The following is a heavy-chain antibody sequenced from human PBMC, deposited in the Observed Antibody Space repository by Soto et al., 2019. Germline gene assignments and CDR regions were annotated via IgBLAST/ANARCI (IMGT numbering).Heavy chain of an antibody. V-gene: IGHV2-5*02. D-gene: IGHD3-9*01. J-gene: IGHJ5*02. CDR3: AYRQDDRGSWDSGWFDP. CDR2: MYWDDDK. CDR1: GFSLSTSGVG. Sequence: QITLKESGPTLVEPTQTLTLTCAFSGFSLSTSGVGVGCIRQPPGKALEWLAFMYWDDDKRYSPSLKTRLTIIEDTAINQVVLIMTNMDPVDTGTYYCAYRQDDRGSWDSGWFDPWGQGTLVTVSA.